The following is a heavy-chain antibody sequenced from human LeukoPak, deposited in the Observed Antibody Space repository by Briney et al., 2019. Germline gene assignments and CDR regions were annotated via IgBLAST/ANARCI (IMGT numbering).Heavy chain of an antibody. D-gene: IGHD2-15*01. V-gene: IGHV1-69*01. J-gene: IGHJ4*02. CDR1: GGTFSSYA. Sequence: SVKVSCKASGGTFSSYAISWVRQAPGQGLEWMGGIIPIFGTANYAQKFQGRVTITADESTSTAYMELSSLRSEDTAVYYCARGTYCSGGSCYSSFDYWGQGTLVTVSS. CDR3: ARGTYCSGGSCYSSFDY. CDR2: IIPIFGTA.